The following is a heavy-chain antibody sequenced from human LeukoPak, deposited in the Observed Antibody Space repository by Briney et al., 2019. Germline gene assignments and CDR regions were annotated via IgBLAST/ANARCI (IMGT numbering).Heavy chain of an antibody. D-gene: IGHD2-15*01. V-gene: IGHV4-34*01. CDR3: ARGLGYCSGGSCYPLDY. Sequence: SETLSLTCAVYGGSFSGYYWSWIRQPPGKGLEWIGEINHSGSTNYNPSLKSRVTISVDTSKNQFPLKLSSVTAADTAVYYCARGLGYCSGGSCYPLDYWGQGTLVTVSS. J-gene: IGHJ4*02. CDR2: INHSGST. CDR1: GGSFSGYY.